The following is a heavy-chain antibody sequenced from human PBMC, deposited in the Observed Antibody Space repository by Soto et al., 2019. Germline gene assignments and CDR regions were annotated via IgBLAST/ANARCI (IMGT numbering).Heavy chain of an antibody. D-gene: IGHD2-21*01. J-gene: IGHJ6*03. CDR1: GGSLSDYF. V-gene: IGHV4-34*01. CDR3: AIVCISQWAHSYYMVV. CDR2: INHLGSI. Sequence: PSETLSLTCVVSGGSLSDYFWSWIRQPPGMALEWIGEINHLGSINYNPSLKSRVTMSVDTSKNQFSLTLNSVTAADTATYYCAIVCISQWAHSYYMVVWDRGIMGTVSS.